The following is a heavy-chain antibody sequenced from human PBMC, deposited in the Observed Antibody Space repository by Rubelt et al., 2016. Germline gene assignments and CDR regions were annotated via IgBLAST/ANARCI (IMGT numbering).Heavy chain of an antibody. CDR3: AKVRTGTTALTYYYYGMDV. J-gene: IGHJ6*02. Sequence: EVQLVESGGGLVQPGGSLRLSCAASGFTFTNYWTHWVRQAPGKGLVWISRISTDGRSTSYADSVKGRFTNSRGNAKNTRYLQMNSLRAEDTAVYYCAKVRTGTTALTYYYYGMDVWGQGTTVTVSS. D-gene: IGHD1-1*01. CDR1: GFTFTNYW. V-gene: IGHV3-74*01. CDR2: ISTDGRST.